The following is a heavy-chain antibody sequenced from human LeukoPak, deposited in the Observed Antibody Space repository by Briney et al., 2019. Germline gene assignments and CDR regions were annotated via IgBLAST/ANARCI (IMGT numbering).Heavy chain of an antibody. CDR2: TYYAGDT. CDR3: ARERGPNCNKDCLFDP. CDR1: GASLSSYY. J-gene: IGHJ5*02. V-gene: IGHV4-59*01. D-gene: IGHD2/OR15-2a*01. Sequence: SETLSLTCTVSGASLSSYYWAWIRQPPGKGLEWLGYTYYAGDTYYNPSLRSRVIISLDTSKNQFSLNLNSATAADTAVYYCARERGPNCNKDCLFDPWGQGTLVTVSS.